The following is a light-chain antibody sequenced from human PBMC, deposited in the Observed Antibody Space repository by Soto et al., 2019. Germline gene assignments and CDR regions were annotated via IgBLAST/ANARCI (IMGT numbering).Light chain of an antibody. J-gene: IGKJ1*01. Sequence: DIQMTQSPSSLSASVGDRVTITCRASQSISRYLNWYQQKPGKAPXLLIYVASSLQSEVPSRFSGSGSATEFTLTISSLQPDDFATYYCQQYNNYWTFGQGTKVDIK. CDR3: QQYNNYWT. V-gene: IGKV1-39*01. CDR1: QSISRY. CDR2: VAS.